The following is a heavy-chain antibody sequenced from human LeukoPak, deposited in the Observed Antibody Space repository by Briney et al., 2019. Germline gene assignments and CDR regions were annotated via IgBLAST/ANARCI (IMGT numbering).Heavy chain of an antibody. J-gene: IGHJ4*02. CDR1: GFTLSNYE. CDR3: ARDDTTVTHDY. CDR2: ISGGGSTI. V-gene: IGHV3-48*03. Sequence: GGSLRLSCAASGFTLSNYEINWVRQAPGKGLEWVSYISGGGSTIYYADSVKGRFIISRDNAKNSMYLQMNSLRAEDTAVYYCARDDTTVTHDYWGQGTLVTVSS. D-gene: IGHD4-17*01.